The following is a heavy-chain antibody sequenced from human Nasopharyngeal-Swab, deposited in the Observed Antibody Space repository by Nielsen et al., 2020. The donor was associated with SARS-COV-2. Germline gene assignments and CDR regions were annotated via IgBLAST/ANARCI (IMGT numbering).Heavy chain of an antibody. J-gene: IGHJ3*02. Sequence: ASVKVSCKPSGYTFTDYYMHWVRQAPGQGLEWMGWMNPHNGGTNYEQKFQGRVTMTRDTSTSTGYMELRRLRPDDTGVYYCARSGSTRIVDALDIWGQGTMVTVSS. CDR2: MNPHNGGT. CDR3: ARSGSTRIVDALDI. CDR1: GYTFTDYY. V-gene: IGHV1-2*02. D-gene: IGHD6-13*01.